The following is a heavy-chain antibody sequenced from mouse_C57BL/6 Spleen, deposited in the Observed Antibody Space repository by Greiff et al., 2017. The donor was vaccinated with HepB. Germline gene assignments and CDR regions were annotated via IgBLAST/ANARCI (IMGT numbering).Heavy chain of an antibody. V-gene: IGHV1-64*01. CDR2: IHPNSGST. D-gene: IGHD2-13*01. Sequence: VQLQQPGAELVKPGASVKLSCKASGYTFTSYWMHWVKQRPGQGLEWIGMIHPNSGSTNYNEKFKSKATLTVDKSSSTAYMQLSSLTSEDSAVYYCARRDYFGGYAMDYWGQGTSVTVSS. CDR3: ARRDYFGGYAMDY. J-gene: IGHJ4*01. CDR1: GYTFTSYW.